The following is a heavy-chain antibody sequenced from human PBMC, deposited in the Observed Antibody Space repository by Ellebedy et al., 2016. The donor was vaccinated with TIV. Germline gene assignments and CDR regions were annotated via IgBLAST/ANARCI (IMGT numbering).Heavy chain of an antibody. CDR1: GFTFSSYA. J-gene: IGHJ4*02. CDR2: ISASGCST. CDR3: AKATVGYCSGGSCYFDY. V-gene: IGHV3-23*01. Sequence: GESLKISCAASGFTFSSYAMSWVRQAPGKGLEWVSPISASGCSTYYVDSVKGRFTISRDNSKNTLYLQMNSLRAEDTAVYYCAKATVGYCSGGSCYFDYWGQGTLVTVSS. D-gene: IGHD2-15*01.